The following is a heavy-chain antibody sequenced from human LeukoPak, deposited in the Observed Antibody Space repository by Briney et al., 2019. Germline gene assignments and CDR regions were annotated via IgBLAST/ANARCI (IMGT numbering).Heavy chain of an antibody. CDR2: MYIRGST. V-gene: IGHV4-4*07. CDR1: GDSISSYY. J-gene: IGHJ3*02. Sequence: SETLSLTCTVSGDSISSYYWSWVRQPAGKGLEWIGRMYIRGSTNYNPSLKSRVTMSVDTSKNHFSLKLNSVTAADTAVYYCAILSSGHAFDIWGQGTMVTVSS. CDR3: AILSSGHAFDI. D-gene: IGHD3-16*01.